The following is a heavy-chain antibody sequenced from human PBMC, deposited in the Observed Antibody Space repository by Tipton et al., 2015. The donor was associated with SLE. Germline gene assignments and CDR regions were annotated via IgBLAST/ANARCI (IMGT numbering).Heavy chain of an antibody. CDR1: GFTFSDYY. CDR2: ISSSGSTL. V-gene: IGHV3-11*04. CDR3: ARESIAVDYAFDI. Sequence: GSLRLSCAASGFTFSDYYMSWIRQAPGKGLVWVSYISSSGSTLYYADSVKGRFTISRDNAKNSLYLQMNSLRAEDTAVYYCARESIAVDYAFDIWGQGTMVTVSS. J-gene: IGHJ3*02. D-gene: IGHD6-19*01.